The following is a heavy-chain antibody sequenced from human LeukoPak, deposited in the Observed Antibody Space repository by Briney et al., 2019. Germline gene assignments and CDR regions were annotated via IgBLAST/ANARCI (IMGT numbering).Heavy chain of an antibody. CDR3: ARDAVHHEYSSSSSLNWFDP. CDR2: ISAYNGNT. Sequence: ASVKVSCKASGYTFTSYGISWMRQAPGQGLEWMGWISAYNGNTNYAQKLQGRVTMTTDTSTSTAYMELRSLRSHDTAVYYCARDAVHHEYSSSSSLNWFDPWGQGTLVTVSS. J-gene: IGHJ5*02. D-gene: IGHD6-6*01. V-gene: IGHV1-18*01. CDR1: GYTFTSYG.